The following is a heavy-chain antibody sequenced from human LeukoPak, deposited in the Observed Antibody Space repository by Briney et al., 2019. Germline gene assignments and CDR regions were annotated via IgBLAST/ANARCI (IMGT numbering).Heavy chain of an antibody. CDR2: INNDGSST. J-gene: IGHJ4*02. CDR3: AGSSYPYYFDY. D-gene: IGHD3-10*01. Sequence: PGGSLRLSCAASGFTFSSYAMSWVRQAPGKGLVWVSRINNDGSSTIYADSVRGRFTISRDNAKNTLYLQMNGLRAEDTSVYFCAGSSYPYYFDYWGQGTLVTVSS. V-gene: IGHV3-74*01. CDR1: GFTFSSYA.